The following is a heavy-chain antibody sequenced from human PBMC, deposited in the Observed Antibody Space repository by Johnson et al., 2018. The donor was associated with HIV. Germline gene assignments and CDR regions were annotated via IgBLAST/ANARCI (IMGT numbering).Heavy chain of an antibody. J-gene: IGHJ3*02. D-gene: IGHD1-26*01. CDR2: IRWNSGSI. Sequence: VQLVESGGGLVQPGRSLRLSCAASGFTFDDYAMHWVRQAPGKGLEWVSGIRWNSGSIGYADSVEGRFTISRDNAKNSLYLQMNSLRAEDTALYYCAKGGGSQWEPLGAFDIWGQGTMVTVSS. CDR1: GFTFDDYA. V-gene: IGHV3-9*01. CDR3: AKGGGSQWEPLGAFDI.